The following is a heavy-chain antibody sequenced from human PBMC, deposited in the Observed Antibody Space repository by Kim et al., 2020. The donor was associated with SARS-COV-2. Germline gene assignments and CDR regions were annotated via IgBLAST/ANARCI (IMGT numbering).Heavy chain of an antibody. Sequence: SETLSLTCAVYGGSFSGYYWSWIRQPPGKGLEWIGEINHSGSTNYNPSLKSRVTISVDTSKNQFSLKLSSVTAADTAVYYCARGPGYSSSWYGPGGWFDPWGQGTLVTFSS. D-gene: IGHD6-13*01. J-gene: IGHJ5*02. CDR2: INHSGST. CDR1: GGSFSGYY. CDR3: ARGPGYSSSWYGPGGWFDP. V-gene: IGHV4-34*01.